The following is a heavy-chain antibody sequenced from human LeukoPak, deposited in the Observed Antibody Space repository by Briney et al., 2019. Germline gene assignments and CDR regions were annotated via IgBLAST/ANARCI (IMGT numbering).Heavy chain of an antibody. Sequence: PGGCLRLSCAASGFTFSGYAMHWVRQAPGKGLEWLTVISTDGNDKHYADSVKGRFTVSRDNSKNTLFLQMNNLRTEDTAVYYCAKDKSVSADYYFDYWGQGTLVTVSS. J-gene: IGHJ4*02. V-gene: IGHV3-30*04. CDR1: GFTFSGYA. CDR3: AKDKSVSADYYFDY. D-gene: IGHD5/OR15-5a*01. CDR2: ISTDGNDK.